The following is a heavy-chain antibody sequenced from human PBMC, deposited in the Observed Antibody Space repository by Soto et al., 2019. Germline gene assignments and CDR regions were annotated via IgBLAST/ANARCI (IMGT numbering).Heavy chain of an antibody. CDR3: ARHVRGPGHYKHYYNGLDV. D-gene: IGHD3-10*01. V-gene: IGHV5-51*01. CDR1: GYSFTSYW. Sequence: GESLKISCKGSGYSFTSYWVGWVRQMPGKGLEWMGIIYPGDSDTKYSPSFQGLVTMSVDKSISTAYLQWSSLRASDSALYYCARHVRGPGHYKHYYNGLDVWGQGPMVTVSS. CDR2: IYPGDSDT. J-gene: IGHJ6*02.